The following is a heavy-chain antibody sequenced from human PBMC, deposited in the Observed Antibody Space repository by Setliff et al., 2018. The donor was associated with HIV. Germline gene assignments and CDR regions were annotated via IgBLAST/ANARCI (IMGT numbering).Heavy chain of an antibody. V-gene: IGHV1-8*01. CDR1: GYTFTSYD. CDR2: MNPDSGNT. J-gene: IGHJ4*02. D-gene: IGHD2-15*01. CDR3: ATSLGYCSAGSCFDLDY. Sequence: GASVKVSCKASGYTFTSYDINWVRQGTGQGLQWMGWMNPDSGNTGYAQKFQGRVTMTEDTSTYTAYMELSGLRSEDTAVYYCATSLGYCSAGSCFDLDYWGQGALVTVSS.